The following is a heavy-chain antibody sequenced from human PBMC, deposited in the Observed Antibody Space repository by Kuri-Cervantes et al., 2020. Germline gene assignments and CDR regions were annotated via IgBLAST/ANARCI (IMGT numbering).Heavy chain of an antibody. CDR1: GGTFSSYA. CDR2: IIPIFGTA. J-gene: IGHJ3*02. CDR3: ARAPMVQGVIITDDAFDI. V-gene: IGHV1-69*13. Sequence: SVKVSCKASGGTFSSYAISWVRQAPGQGLEWMGGIIPIFGTANYAQKFQGRVTITADESTSTAYMELSSLRSEDTAVYYCARAPMVQGVIITDDAFDIWDQGTMVTVSS. D-gene: IGHD3-10*01.